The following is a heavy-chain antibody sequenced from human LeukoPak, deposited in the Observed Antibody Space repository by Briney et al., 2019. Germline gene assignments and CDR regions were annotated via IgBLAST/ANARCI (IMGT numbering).Heavy chain of an antibody. D-gene: IGHD3-22*01. CDR1: GFTFSRSS. V-gene: IGHV4-59*12. CDR2: IFYSGST. CDR3: AKSNGYGLIDI. Sequence: GSLRLSCAASGFTFSRSSMNWVRQAPGKALEWIGNIFYSGSTYYGPSLKSRVTISLDTSRNQFSLKLNSVTAADTAVYYCAKSNGYGLIDIWGQGTMVTVSS. J-gene: IGHJ3*02.